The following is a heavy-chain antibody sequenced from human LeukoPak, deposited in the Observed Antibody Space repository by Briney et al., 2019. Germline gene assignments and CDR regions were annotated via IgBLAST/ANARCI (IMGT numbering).Heavy chain of an antibody. J-gene: IGHJ6*03. CDR1: GFTFSDYG. D-gene: IGHD6-6*01. CDR2: FGGRGGST. V-gene: IGHV3-23*01. Sequence: GGTLRLSCAASGFTFSDYGMSWVRQSPGKGLEWVSSFGGRGGSTYYADSVKGRFTISRDNSKNTLYLQMNSLRAEDTAVYYCASQSIAARQFYYYYYYMDVWGKGTTVTVSS. CDR3: ASQSIAARQFYYYYYYMDV.